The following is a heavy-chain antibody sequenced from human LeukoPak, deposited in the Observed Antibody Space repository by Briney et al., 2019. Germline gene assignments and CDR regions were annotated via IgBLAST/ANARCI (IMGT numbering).Heavy chain of an antibody. CDR2: IIPIFGTA. D-gene: IGHD3-9*01. Sequence: ASVKVSCTASGGTFSSYAISWVRQAPGQGLEWVGGIIPIFGTANYAQKFQGRVTITADESTSTAYMELSSLRSEDTAVYYCARRMAGYLYYFDYWGQGTLVTVSS. CDR3: ARRMAGYLYYFDY. J-gene: IGHJ4*02. V-gene: IGHV1-69*13. CDR1: GGTFSSYA.